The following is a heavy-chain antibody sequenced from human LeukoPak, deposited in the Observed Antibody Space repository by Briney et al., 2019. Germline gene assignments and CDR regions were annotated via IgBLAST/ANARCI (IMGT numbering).Heavy chain of an antibody. CDR1: GFTFGDYA. Sequence: PGRSLRLSCTASGFTFGDYAMSWFRQAPGKGLEWVGFIRSKAYGGTTEYAASVKGRSTISRDDSKSIAYLQMNSLKTEDTAVYYCTRDRRDGYNPDDYWGQGTLVTVSS. CDR2: IRSKAYGGTT. J-gene: IGHJ4*02. CDR3: TRDRRDGYNPDDY. D-gene: IGHD5-24*01. V-gene: IGHV3-49*03.